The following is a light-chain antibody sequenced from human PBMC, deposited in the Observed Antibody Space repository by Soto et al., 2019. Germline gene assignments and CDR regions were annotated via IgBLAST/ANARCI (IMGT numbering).Light chain of an antibody. V-gene: IGLV2-8*01. J-gene: IGLJ2*01. CDR2: EVN. CDR3: GAHAGSNTCV. CDR1: SGDVGAYNY. Sequence: QSALTQSPSASASPGQSVTISCTGSSGDVGAYNYVSWYQQHPGKAPKLIIYEVNKRPSGVPDRFSGSKSGITASLTVSGLQAEDEADYYCGAHAGSNTCVFGGGTKLTVL.